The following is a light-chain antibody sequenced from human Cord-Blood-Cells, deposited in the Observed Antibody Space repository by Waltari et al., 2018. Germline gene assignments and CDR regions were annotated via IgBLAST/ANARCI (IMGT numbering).Light chain of an antibody. V-gene: IGLV2-14*03. CDR2: DVS. Sequence: VGGYNYVSWYQQHPGKAPKLMIYDVSNRPSGVSNRFSGSKSGNTASLTISGLQAEDEADYYCSSYTSSSTQHAVFGGGTQLTVL. CDR1: VGGYNY. CDR3: SSYTSSSTQHAV. J-gene: IGLJ7*01.